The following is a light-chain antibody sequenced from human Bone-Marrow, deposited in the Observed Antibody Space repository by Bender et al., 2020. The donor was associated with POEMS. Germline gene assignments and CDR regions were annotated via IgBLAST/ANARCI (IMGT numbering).Light chain of an antibody. Sequence: QSALTQPASVSESPGQSITISCTGTSSDVGAYNYVSWYQKHPGKAPKLMIYDVSNRPSGVSNRFSGSKSGNTASLTISGLQAEDAADYYCSSYTSSSTLVFGEGTKLTVL. CDR2: DVS. CDR1: SSDVGAYNY. V-gene: IGLV2-14*01. CDR3: SSYTSSSTLV. J-gene: IGLJ2*01.